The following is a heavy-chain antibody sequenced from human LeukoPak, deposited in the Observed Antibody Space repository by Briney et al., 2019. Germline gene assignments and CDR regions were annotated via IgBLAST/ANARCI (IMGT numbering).Heavy chain of an antibody. Sequence: GGSLRLSCAASGFIVSSYYMTWVRQAPGKGLEWVSVIYIGGSTYYADSVKGRVAISRDNSKNTVFLQMNSVRAEDTAVYYCARSYSNHLFGMDVWGQGTTVTVSS. CDR2: IYIGGST. J-gene: IGHJ6*02. V-gene: IGHV3-66*01. CDR1: GFIVSSYY. D-gene: IGHD4-11*01. CDR3: ARSYSNHLFGMDV.